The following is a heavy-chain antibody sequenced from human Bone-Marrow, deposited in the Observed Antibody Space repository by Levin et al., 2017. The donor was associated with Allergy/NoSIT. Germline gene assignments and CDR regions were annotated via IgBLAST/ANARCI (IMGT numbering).Heavy chain of an antibody. Sequence: GESLKISCVASGFTFGNAWMNWVRQAPGKGLEWVGRIKGKTDGGTTDYAAPGKGRFTISREDSKKTLYLHMNSRKTEDTALYYCTTRSHWGQGTLVTVFS. CDR2: IKGKTDGGTT. CDR3: TTRSH. V-gene: IGHV3-15*01. CDR1: GFTFGNAW. J-gene: IGHJ4*02.